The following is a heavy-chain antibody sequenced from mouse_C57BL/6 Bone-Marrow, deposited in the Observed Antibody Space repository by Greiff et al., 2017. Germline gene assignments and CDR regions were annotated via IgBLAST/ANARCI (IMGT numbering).Heavy chain of an antibody. V-gene: IGHV1-62-2*01. CDR1: GYTFTEYT. J-gene: IGHJ1*03. Sequence: QVQLKESGAELVKPGASVKLSCKASGYTFTEYTIHWVKQRSGQGLEWIGWFYPGSGSIKYNEKFKDKATLTADTSSSTVYMELSRLTSEDAAVYFCARHEAAGVAMRTYWYFDVWGTGTTVTVSS. CDR3: ARHEAAGVAMRTYWYFDV. CDR2: FYPGSGSI. D-gene: IGHD1-1*01.